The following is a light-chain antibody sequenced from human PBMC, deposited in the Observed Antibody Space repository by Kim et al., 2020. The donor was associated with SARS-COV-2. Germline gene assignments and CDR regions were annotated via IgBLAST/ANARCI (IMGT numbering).Light chain of an antibody. CDR3: QQSYNMPRT. J-gene: IGKJ2*02. V-gene: IGKV1-39*01. CDR1: QTINTF. CDR2: GAS. Sequence: SASVGDTVTITCRTSQTINTFLNWYKQKPGKAPNLLIYGASTLESGAPSRFSGSGSGTEFTLTITSLQSEDVGTYYCQQSYNMPRTFGLGTKLEI.